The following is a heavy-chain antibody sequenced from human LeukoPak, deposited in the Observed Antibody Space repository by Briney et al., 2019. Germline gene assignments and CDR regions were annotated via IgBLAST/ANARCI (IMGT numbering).Heavy chain of an antibody. V-gene: IGHV3-11*01. CDR1: GFTFGDYN. D-gene: IGHD3-9*01. Sequence: KTGGSLRLSCAASGFTFGDYNMNWVRQAPGKGLEWVSYITDSGSTIHYADSVNGRFTISRDNAKNSLYLQMNSLRAEDSAVYYCARSIGLTGGGVDVWGRGTTVTVSS. CDR3: ARSIGLTGGGVDV. CDR2: ITDSGSTI. J-gene: IGHJ6*02.